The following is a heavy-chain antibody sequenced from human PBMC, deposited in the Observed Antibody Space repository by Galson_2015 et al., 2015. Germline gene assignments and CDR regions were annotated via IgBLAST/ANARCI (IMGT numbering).Heavy chain of an antibody. CDR3: ASRITGTTYGMDV. J-gene: IGHJ6*02. V-gene: IGHV1-69*01. CDR2: IIPIFGTA. Sequence: SGDTFSSYAISWVRQAPGQGLEWLGGIIPIFGTANYAQKFQGRVTITADESTSTAYMKLSSLRSEDTAVYYCASRITGTTYGMDVWGQGTTVTVSS. D-gene: IGHD1-7*01. CDR1: GDTFSSYA.